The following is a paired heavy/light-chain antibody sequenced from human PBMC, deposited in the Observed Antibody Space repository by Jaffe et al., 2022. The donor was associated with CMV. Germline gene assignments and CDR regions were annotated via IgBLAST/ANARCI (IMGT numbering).Heavy chain of an antibody. D-gene: IGHD3-10*01. CDR1: GGSISSYS. J-gene: IGHJ5*02. Sequence: QVQLQESGPGLVKSSETLSLTCSVSGGSISSYSWSWIRQPPGKGLEWIGYIYTSGRTNYNPSLKSRVTVSVDTSKNQLSLKLSSVTAADTAVYYCARHGSSGAYYWFDPWGQGTLVTVSS. CDR3: ARHGSSGAYYWFDP. V-gene: IGHV4-59*08. CDR2: IYTSGRT.
Light chain of an antibody. CDR3: QQSSDTPR. CDR1: QSISSY. Sequence: DIQMTQSPSSLSASVGDRVTITCRASQSISSYLNWYQQKPGKAPKLLIYAVSSLQSGVPSRFSGSGSGTDFTLAISGLQPEDFATYYCQQSSDTPRFGPGTKVDIK. V-gene: IGKV1-39*01. CDR2: AVS. J-gene: IGKJ3*01.